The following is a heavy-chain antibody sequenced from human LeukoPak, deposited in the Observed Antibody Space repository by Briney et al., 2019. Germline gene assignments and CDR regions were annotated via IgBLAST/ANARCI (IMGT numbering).Heavy chain of an antibody. CDR3: ARDFSGDTAMDDY. V-gene: IGHV1-2*02. D-gene: IGHD5-18*01. CDR2: INPNSGGT. J-gene: IGHJ4*02. CDR1: GYTFTGYY. Sequence: ASVKVSCKASGYTFTGYYMRWVRQAPGQGLEWMGWINPNSGGTNYAQKFQGRVTMTRDTSISTAYMELSRLRSDDTAVYYCARDFSGDTAMDDYWGQGTLVTVSS.